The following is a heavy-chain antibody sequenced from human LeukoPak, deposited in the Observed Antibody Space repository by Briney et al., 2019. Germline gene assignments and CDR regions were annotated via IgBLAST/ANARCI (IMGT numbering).Heavy chain of an antibody. Sequence: SETLSLTCTVSGGSISSGGYYWSWIRQPPGKGLEWIGYIYHSGSTYYNPSLKSRVTISVDRSKNQFSLKLSSVTAADTAVYYCASDVRYYYDSSGPIGAHFDYWGQGTLVTVSS. V-gene: IGHV4-30-2*01. D-gene: IGHD3-22*01. CDR3: ASDVRYYYDSSGPIGAHFDY. J-gene: IGHJ4*02. CDR1: GGSISSGGYY. CDR2: IYHSGST.